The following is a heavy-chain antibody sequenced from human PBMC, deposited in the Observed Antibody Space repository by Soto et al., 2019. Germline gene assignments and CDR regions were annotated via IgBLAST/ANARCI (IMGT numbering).Heavy chain of an antibody. J-gene: IGHJ4*02. CDR2: INQDGSEK. Sequence: XVSLRLSCVASGFTFSTYWMDWVRQAPGKGLEWVANINQDGSEKHYVDSVKGRFTISRDNAKNSLYLQMSSLTAEDSALYYCSRSLDYWGQGALVTVSS. V-gene: IGHV3-7*01. CDR1: GFTFSTYW. CDR3: SRSLDY.